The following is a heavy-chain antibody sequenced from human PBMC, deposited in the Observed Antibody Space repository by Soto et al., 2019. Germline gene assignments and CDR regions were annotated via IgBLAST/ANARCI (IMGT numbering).Heavy chain of an antibody. Sequence: SETLSLTCTVSGGSISSYYWSWIRQPPGKGLEWIGYIYYSGSTNYNPSLKSRVTISVDTSKNQFSLKLSSVTAADTAVYYCARGNGDYALDYWGQGTLVTVSS. D-gene: IGHD4-17*01. V-gene: IGHV4-59*01. CDR1: GGSISSYY. CDR3: ARGNGDYALDY. CDR2: IYYSGST. J-gene: IGHJ4*02.